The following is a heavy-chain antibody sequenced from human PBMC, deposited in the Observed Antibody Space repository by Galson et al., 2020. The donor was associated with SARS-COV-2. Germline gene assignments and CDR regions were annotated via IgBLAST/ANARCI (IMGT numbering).Heavy chain of an antibody. Sequence: SETLSLTCAVSGYSISDGNYWGWIRQSPGKGLEWIGSIYHSGDTYDNPSLTSRLTMSVDTSKNHFALKLNSVTAEDTAVYYCAALPRGHSRDWVGGWGQGTLVTFSS. J-gene: IGHJ4*02. CDR2: IYHSGDT. CDR3: AALPRGHSRDWVGG. V-gene: IGHV4-38-2*01. CDR1: GYSISDGNY. D-gene: IGHD6-19*01.